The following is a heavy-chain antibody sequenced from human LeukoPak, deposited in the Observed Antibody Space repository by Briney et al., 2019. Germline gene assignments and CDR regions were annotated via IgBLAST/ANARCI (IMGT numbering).Heavy chain of an antibody. Sequence: GGSLRLSCAASGFTFSSYAMSWVRQAPGKGLEWVSAISGSGGSTYYADSVKGRFTISRDNSKNTLYLQMNSLRAEDTAVYYCAKPLVLRYFDWLFPLNYWGQGTLVTVSS. CDR1: GFTFSSYA. V-gene: IGHV3-23*01. D-gene: IGHD3-9*01. CDR2: ISGSGGST. J-gene: IGHJ4*02. CDR3: AKPLVLRYFDWLFPLNY.